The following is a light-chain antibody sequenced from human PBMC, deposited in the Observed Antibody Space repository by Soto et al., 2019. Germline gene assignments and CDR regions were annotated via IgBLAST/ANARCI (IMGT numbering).Light chain of an antibody. Sequence: DIQMTQSPSSVSASVGDRVTITCRASQAISTRLAWYQQKPGKAPKLLIYAASNLQTGVPSRFSGSGSGTDFTLTISSLQPEDFATYYCQQANSFPWTFGQGTKVEIK. CDR2: AAS. J-gene: IGKJ1*01. CDR1: QAISTR. CDR3: QQANSFPWT. V-gene: IGKV1D-12*01.